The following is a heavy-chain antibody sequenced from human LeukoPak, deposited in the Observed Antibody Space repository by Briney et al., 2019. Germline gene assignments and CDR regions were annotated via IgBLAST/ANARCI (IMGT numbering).Heavy chain of an antibody. J-gene: IGHJ5*02. CDR1: GFTFSSYW. V-gene: IGHV3-74*01. CDR3: ATYSSSWYFRFDP. D-gene: IGHD6-13*01. CDR2: INSDGSST. Sequence: GGSLRLSCAASGFTFSSYWMHWVRQAPGKGLVWVSRINSDGSSTSYADSVKGRFTISRDNAKNTLYLQMNSLRAEDTAVYYCATYSSSWYFRFDPWGQGTLVTVSS.